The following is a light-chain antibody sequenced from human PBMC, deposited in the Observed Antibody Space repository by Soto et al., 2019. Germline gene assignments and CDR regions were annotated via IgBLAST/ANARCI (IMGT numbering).Light chain of an antibody. CDR3: QQYYNWPQLT. CDR1: QSVTSS. Sequence: EIVVTQSPATLSVSPGETATLSCRVSQSVTSSLAWYQQKPGQAPRLLISGAYTRATVIPARFSGSGSGTEFTLTISGLQSEDFAVYYCQQYYNWPQLTFGGGTRVEIE. CDR2: GAY. J-gene: IGKJ4*01. V-gene: IGKV3-15*01.